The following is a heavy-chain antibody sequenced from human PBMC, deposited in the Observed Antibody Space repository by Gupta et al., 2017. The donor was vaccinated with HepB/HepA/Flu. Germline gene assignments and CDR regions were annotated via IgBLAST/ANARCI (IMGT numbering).Heavy chain of an antibody. Sequence: EVQLVESGGGLVQPGGSLRLSCATSGFTFSTYEMNWVRQAPGKGLEWVSYSSSSGNTIYYADYVKGRGTTSRDNTKDSLYLQRNSLRADDKDVYYCARDQIILGTTAGIVGGIDYWVQGTLVTVSS. J-gene: IGHJ4*02. CDR2: SSSSGNTI. CDR1: GFTFSTYE. CDR3: ARDQIILGTTAGIVGGIDY. V-gene: IGHV3-48*03. D-gene: IGHD1-1*01.